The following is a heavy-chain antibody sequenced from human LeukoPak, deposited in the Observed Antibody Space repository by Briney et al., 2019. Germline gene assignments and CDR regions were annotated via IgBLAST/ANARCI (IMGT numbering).Heavy chain of an antibody. CDR2: INAGNGNT. D-gene: IGHD6-19*01. CDR1: GYTFTSYA. CDR3: ARGEIAVAAYDY. J-gene: IGHJ4*02. Sequence: ASVKVSCKASGYTFTSYAMHWVRQAPGQRLEWMGWINAGNGNTKYSQKFQGRVTITRDTSASTAYMELGSLRSEDTAVHYCARGEIAVAAYDYWGQGTLVTVSS. V-gene: IGHV1-3*01.